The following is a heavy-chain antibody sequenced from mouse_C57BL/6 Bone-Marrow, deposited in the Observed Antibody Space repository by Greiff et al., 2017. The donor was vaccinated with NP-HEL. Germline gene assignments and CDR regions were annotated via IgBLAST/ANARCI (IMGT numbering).Heavy chain of an antibody. D-gene: IGHD2-3*01. CDR1: GYSFTSYY. Sequence: VQRVESGPELVKPGASVKISCKASGYSFTSYYIHWVKQRPGQGLEWIGWIYPGSGNTKYNEKFKGKATLTADTSSSTAYMQLSSLTSEDSAVYYCATRWLLDYWGQGTTLTVSS. CDR2: IYPGSGNT. CDR3: ATRWLLDY. J-gene: IGHJ2*01. V-gene: IGHV1-66*01.